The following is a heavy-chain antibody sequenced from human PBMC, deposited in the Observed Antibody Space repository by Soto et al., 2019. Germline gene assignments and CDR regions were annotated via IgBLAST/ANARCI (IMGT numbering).Heavy chain of an antibody. CDR1: GFTFESYS. Sequence: GGSLRLSCAASGFTFESYSMNWVRQSPGKGLEWVSSISTSSNYIYYADSVKGRFTFSRDNANNVLYLQMNSLRADDTAVYYCARDKHSSGWYYFDSWGQGTLVTVSS. V-gene: IGHV3-21*01. CDR2: ISTSSNYI. J-gene: IGHJ4*02. CDR3: ARDKHSSGWYYFDS. D-gene: IGHD6-19*01.